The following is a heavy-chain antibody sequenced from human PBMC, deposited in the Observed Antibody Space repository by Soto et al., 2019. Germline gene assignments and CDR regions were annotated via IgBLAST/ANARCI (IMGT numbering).Heavy chain of an antibody. CDR1: GYTFTNYG. CDR2: INVYNGNT. Sequence: QVQLVQSGGEVKKPGASVKVSCKASGYTFTNYGISWVRQDPGQGLEWIGWINVYNGNTKYAQKVQGRVTMTTDTSTSTAYMELRSLRSDDTDVYYCARGVGSGSYYNQYNWFDPWGQGTLVTVSS. D-gene: IGHD3-10*01. V-gene: IGHV1-18*01. J-gene: IGHJ5*02. CDR3: ARGVGSGSYYNQYNWFDP.